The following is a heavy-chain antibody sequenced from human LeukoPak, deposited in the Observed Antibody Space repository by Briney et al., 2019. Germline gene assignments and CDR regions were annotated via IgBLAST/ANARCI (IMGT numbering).Heavy chain of an antibody. CDR2: IKQDGSEK. J-gene: IGHJ3*02. D-gene: IGHD3-3*01. Sequence: GGSLRLSCATSGFTFSSYTMNWVRQAPGKGLEWVANIKQDGSEKYYVDSVKGRFTISRDNAKNSLYLQMNSLRAEDTAVYYCARDLESNYDFWSGYEPSGFDIWGQGTMVTVSS. V-gene: IGHV3-7*01. CDR1: GFTFSSYT. CDR3: ARDLESNYDFWSGYEPSGFDI.